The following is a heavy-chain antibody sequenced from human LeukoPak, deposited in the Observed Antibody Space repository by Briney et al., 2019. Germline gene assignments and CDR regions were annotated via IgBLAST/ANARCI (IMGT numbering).Heavy chain of an antibody. Sequence: ASVKVSCKASGYTFSSYGISWVRQAPGQGLEWMGWISDYNGNTNYAQKVQGRVTMTTDPFTSTAYMELGSLRSADTAVYYCARDGPDRAAWFDPWGQGTLVTVSS. CDR3: ARDGPDRAAWFDP. CDR1: GYTFSSYG. D-gene: IGHD3-22*01. V-gene: IGHV1-18*01. J-gene: IGHJ5*02. CDR2: ISDYNGNT.